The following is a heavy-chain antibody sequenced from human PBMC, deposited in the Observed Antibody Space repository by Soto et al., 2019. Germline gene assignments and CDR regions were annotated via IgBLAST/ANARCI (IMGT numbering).Heavy chain of an antibody. J-gene: IGHJ4*02. CDR3: ARDLGCSGGSCSHNVDY. CDR2: ISSSSSYI. CDR1: GFTFSSYS. Sequence: EVQLVESGGGLVKPGGSLRLSCAASGFTFSSYSMNWVRQAPGKGLEWDSSISSSSSYIYYADSVKGRFTISRDNAKNSLYLQMNSLRAEDTAVYYCARDLGCSGGSCSHNVDYWGQGTLVTVSS. V-gene: IGHV3-21*01. D-gene: IGHD2-15*01.